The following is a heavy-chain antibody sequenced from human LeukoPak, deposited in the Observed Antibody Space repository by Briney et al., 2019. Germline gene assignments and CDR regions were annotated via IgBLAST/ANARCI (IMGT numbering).Heavy chain of an antibody. CDR2: IIPILGIA. CDR3: ARGGRGYSYGLLGPSSDDAFDI. CDR1: GGTFSIYA. J-gene: IGHJ3*02. V-gene: IGHV1-69*04. Sequence: SVTVSCKASGGTFSIYAISWVRQAPGQGLEWMGRIIPILGIANYAQKFQGRVTITADKSTSTAYMELSSLRSEDTAVYYCARGGRGYSYGLLGPSSDDAFDIWGQGTMVTVSS. D-gene: IGHD5-18*01.